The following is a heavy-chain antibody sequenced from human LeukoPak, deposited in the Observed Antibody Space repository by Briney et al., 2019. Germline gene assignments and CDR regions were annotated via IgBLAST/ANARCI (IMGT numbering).Heavy chain of an antibody. J-gene: IGHJ4*02. CDR3: ARDRYSSGWGFDY. V-gene: IGHV3-7*01. Sequence: GGSLRLSCAASGFTFSNYWISWVRQAPGKGLEWVANIKQDGSEKYYVDSVKGRFTISRDNAKNSLYLQMNSLRAEDTAVYYCARDRYSSGWGFDYWGQGTLVTVSS. CDR1: GFTFSNYW. CDR2: IKQDGSEK. D-gene: IGHD6-19*01.